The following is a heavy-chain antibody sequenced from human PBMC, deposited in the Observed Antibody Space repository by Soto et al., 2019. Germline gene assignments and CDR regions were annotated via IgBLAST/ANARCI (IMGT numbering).Heavy chain of an antibody. CDR2: IYTSGST. Sequence: ASETLSLTCTVSGGSISSYYWSWIRQPAGKGLEWIGRIYTSGSTNYNPSLKSRVTMSVDTSKNQFSLKLSSVTAADTAVYYCARDYDFWSGYLTDYYYGMDVWGQGTTVTVSS. J-gene: IGHJ6*02. D-gene: IGHD3-3*01. CDR3: ARDYDFWSGYLTDYYYGMDV. V-gene: IGHV4-4*07. CDR1: GGSISSYY.